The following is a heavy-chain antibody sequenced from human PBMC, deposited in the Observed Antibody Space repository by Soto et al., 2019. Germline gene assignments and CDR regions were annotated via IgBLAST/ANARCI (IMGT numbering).Heavy chain of an antibody. D-gene: IGHD2-8*01. V-gene: IGHV4-61*01. CDR2: IYYSGST. CDR1: GGSVNNGNYY. CDR3: ARDPGVGLSARWFDP. Sequence: QVQLQESGPGLVKPSETLTLTCTVSGGSVNNGNYYWSWIRQPPGKGQEWIGHIYYSGSTNYDPSLKSRVIISIDTSKKQFSLKLSSVTAADTAVYFCARDPGVGLSARWFDPWGQGALVTVSS. J-gene: IGHJ5*02.